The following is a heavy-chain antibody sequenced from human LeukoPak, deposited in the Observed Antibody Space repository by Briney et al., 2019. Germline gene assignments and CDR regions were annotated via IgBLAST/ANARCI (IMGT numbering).Heavy chain of an antibody. CDR3: ARGAHDYGGYILENYFDY. J-gene: IGHJ4*02. V-gene: IGHV1-2*06. CDR1: GYTFTGYY. Sequence: GASVKVSCKASGYTFTGYYMHWVRQAPGQGLEWMGRINPNSGGTNYAQKFQGRVTMTRDTSISTAYMELSRLRSDDTAVYYCARGAHDYGGYILENYFDYWGQGTLVTVSS. D-gene: IGHD4-17*01. CDR2: INPNSGGT.